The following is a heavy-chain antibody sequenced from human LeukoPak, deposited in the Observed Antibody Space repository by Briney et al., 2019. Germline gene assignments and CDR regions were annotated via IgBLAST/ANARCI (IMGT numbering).Heavy chain of an antibody. Sequence: GGSLRLSCAASGFTFSHYWMTWIRQAPGKGLEWVANIKQDGSEKYNVDSVKGRFTISRDNAKNSLYLQMNSLRVDDTALYYCARAGYTYTTLYYWGQGTLVTVSS. D-gene: IGHD5-18*01. V-gene: IGHV3-7*01. CDR3: ARAGYTYTTLYY. J-gene: IGHJ4*02. CDR2: IKQDGSEK. CDR1: GFTFSHYW.